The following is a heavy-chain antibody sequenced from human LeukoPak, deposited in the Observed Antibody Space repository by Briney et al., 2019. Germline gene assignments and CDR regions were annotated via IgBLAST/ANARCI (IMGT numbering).Heavy chain of an antibody. Sequence: GGSLRLSCAASGFTFSDYYMSWIRQAPGKGLEWVSYISSGGSTIYYADSVKGRFTLSRDNSKNTLYLQMNSLRAEDTAVYYCAKDRSYYDSIDYWGQGTLVTVSS. V-gene: IGHV3-11*01. CDR2: ISSGGSTI. CDR3: AKDRSYYDSIDY. CDR1: GFTFSDYY. J-gene: IGHJ4*02. D-gene: IGHD3-22*01.